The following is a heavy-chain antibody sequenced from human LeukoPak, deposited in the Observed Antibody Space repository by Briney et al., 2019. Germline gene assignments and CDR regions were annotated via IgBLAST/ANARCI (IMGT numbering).Heavy chain of an antibody. CDR1: GYSISSDYY. J-gene: IGHJ5*02. Sequence: SETLSLTCTVSGYSISSDYYWGWIRQPPGKGLEWIGNIFHNGNTYYNPSLKSRVTMSIDTSKNQFSLKLSSVTAADTAVYYCARRGTFNWFDPWGQGTLVTVSS. D-gene: IGHD1/OR15-1a*01. CDR3: ARRGTFNWFDP. CDR2: IFHNGNT. V-gene: IGHV4-38-2*02.